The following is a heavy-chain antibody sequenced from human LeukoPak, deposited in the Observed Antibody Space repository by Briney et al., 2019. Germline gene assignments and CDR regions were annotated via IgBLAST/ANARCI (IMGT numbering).Heavy chain of an antibody. CDR2: INHDGGEV. V-gene: IGHV3-7*01. J-gene: IGHJ4*01. D-gene: IGHD3-22*01. CDR1: GFTFRTYW. CDR3: ATDRKSYDWSDYRFHY. Sequence: SGGSLRLSCVASGFTFRTYWTNWFRRAPGKGLEWVGNINHDGGEVNYVDSVKGRFTISRDNAKDPLYLQMNSLRAEDTAMYYCATDRKSYDWSDYRFHYWGQGALVTVSS.